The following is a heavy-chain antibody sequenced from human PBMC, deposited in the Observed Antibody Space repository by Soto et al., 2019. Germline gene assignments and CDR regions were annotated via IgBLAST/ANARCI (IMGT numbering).Heavy chain of an antibody. CDR1: GGSISSSNW. D-gene: IGHD1-20*01. CDR2: IYHSGST. Sequence: QVQLQESGPGLVKPSGTLSLTCAVSGGSISSSNWWSWVRQPPGKGREWIGEIYHSGSTNYNPSLTSRVTISVDKSKNQCSLKLSSVTAADTAVYYCARDSGPPYNWNLNGWGQGTMVTVSS. J-gene: IGHJ3*01. V-gene: IGHV4-4*02. CDR3: ARDSGPPYNWNLNG.